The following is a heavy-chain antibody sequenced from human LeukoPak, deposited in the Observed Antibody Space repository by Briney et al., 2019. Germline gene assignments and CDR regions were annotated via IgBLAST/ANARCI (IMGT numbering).Heavy chain of an antibody. Sequence: SVKVSCKASGGTFSSYAISWVRQAPGQGLEWMGRIIPILGIANYAQKFRGRVTITADKSTSTAYMELSSLRSEDTAVYYCARVPPSSHSAVVIGFDYWGQGTLVTVSS. CDR3: ARVPPSSHSAVVIGFDY. CDR2: IIPILGIA. CDR1: GGTFSSYA. D-gene: IGHD3-22*01. J-gene: IGHJ4*02. V-gene: IGHV1-69*04.